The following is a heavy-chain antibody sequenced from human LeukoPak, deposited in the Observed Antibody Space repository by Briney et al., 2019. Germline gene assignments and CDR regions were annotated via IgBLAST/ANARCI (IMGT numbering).Heavy chain of an antibody. J-gene: IGHJ4*02. V-gene: IGHV1-69*13. D-gene: IGHD6-19*01. CDR3: ANQYSSGWYNLYYFDY. CDR2: IIPIFGTA. Sequence: ASVKVSCKASGGTFISYAISWVRQAPGQGLEWMGGIIPIFGTANYARRFQGRVTISADESTCTAYMELSSLRSEDTAVYYCANQYSSGWYNLYYFDYWGQGTLVTVSS. CDR1: GGTFISYA.